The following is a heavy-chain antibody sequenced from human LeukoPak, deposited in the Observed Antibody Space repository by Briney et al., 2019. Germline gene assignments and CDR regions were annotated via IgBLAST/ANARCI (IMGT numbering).Heavy chain of an antibody. D-gene: IGHD3-22*01. V-gene: IGHV1-18*01. CDR2: ISAYNGNT. CDR3: ARANRVRYYYDSSGTDYYMDV. Sequence: ASVKVSCKASGYTFTSYGISWVRQAPGKGLEWMGWISAYNGNTNYAQKLQGRVTMTTDTSTSTAYMELRSLRSDDTAVYYCARANRVRYYYDSSGTDYYMDVWGKGTTVTVSS. CDR1: GYTFTSYG. J-gene: IGHJ6*03.